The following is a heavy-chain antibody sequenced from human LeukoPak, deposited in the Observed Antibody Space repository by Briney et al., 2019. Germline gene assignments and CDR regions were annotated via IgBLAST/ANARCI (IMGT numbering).Heavy chain of an antibody. D-gene: IGHD4-17*01. J-gene: IGHJ4*02. V-gene: IGHV3-30*02. CDR3: ANVDYGDSNPSYYFDY. Sequence: GGSLRLSCAASGFTFSSYGMHWVRQAPGKGLEGVAFIRYDGSNKYYADSVKGRFTISRDNSKNTLYLQMNSLRAEDTAVYYCANVDYGDSNPSYYFDYWGQGTLVTVSS. CDR2: IRYDGSNK. CDR1: GFTFSSYG.